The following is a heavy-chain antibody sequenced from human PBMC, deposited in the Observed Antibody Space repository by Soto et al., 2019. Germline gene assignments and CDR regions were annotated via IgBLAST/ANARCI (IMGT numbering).Heavy chain of an antibody. V-gene: IGHV4-30-4*01. CDR1: GGSISSGDYS. Sequence: PSETLSLTCTVSGGSISSGDYSWSWVRQSPGKGLEWIGHIYNSGITYYNPSLKSRVVISIDTSRNQFSLRLNSLTAADRAVYFCARGVTVFGLVSRFWFDPWGQGTVVNVSS. CDR3: ARGVTVFGLVSRFWFDP. D-gene: IGHD3-3*01. CDR2: IYNSGIT. J-gene: IGHJ5*02.